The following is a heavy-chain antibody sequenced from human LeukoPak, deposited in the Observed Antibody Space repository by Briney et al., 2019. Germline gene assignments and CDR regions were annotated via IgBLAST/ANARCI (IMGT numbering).Heavy chain of an antibody. J-gene: IGHJ4*02. D-gene: IGHD3-9*01. CDR3: ARPQLRYFDWLLAPLGY. Sequence: PGGSLRLSCAASGFTFSSYAMSWVRQAPGKGLEWVSAISGSGGSTYYADSVKGRFTISRDNSKNTLYLQMNSLRAEDTAVYYCARPQLRYFDWLLAPLGYWGQGTLVTVSS. CDR1: GFTFSSYA. V-gene: IGHV3-23*01. CDR2: ISGSGGST.